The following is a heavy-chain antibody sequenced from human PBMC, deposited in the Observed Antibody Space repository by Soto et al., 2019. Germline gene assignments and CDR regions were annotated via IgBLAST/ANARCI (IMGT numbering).Heavy chain of an antibody. CDR3: ARARIAAAVMDV. V-gene: IGHV1-2*02. CDR2: INPNSGGR. CDR1: GYTFTGYY. J-gene: IGHJ6*02. D-gene: IGHD6-13*01. Sequence: ASVKVSCKASGYTFTGYYMHWVRQAPGQGLEWMGWINPNSGGRNYAQKFQGRVTMTRDTSISTAYMELSRLRSDDTAVYYCARARIAAAVMDVWGQGTTVTVSS.